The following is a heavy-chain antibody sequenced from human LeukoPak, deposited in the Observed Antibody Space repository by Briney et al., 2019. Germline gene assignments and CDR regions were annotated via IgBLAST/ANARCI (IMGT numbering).Heavy chain of an antibody. V-gene: IGHV3-20*04. CDR2: INWNGGST. Sequence: GGSLRLSCAASGFTFDDYGMSWVRQAPGKGLEWVSGINWNGGSTGYADSVKGQFTISRDNAKNSLYLQMNSLRAEDTALYYCARYLSIAAAGGYYFDYWGQGTLVTVSS. CDR1: GFTFDDYG. D-gene: IGHD6-13*01. J-gene: IGHJ4*02. CDR3: ARYLSIAAAGGYYFDY.